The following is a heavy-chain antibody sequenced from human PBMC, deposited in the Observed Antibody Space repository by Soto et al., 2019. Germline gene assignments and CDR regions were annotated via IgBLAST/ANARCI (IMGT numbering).Heavy chain of an antibody. J-gene: IGHJ4*02. CDR1: GFTFSSFG. CDR3: ARSLSGWHGD. V-gene: IGHV3-64*01. D-gene: IGHD6-19*01. Sequence: EVPLVESGGGLVQPGGSLRLSFAASGFTFSSFGMQWVRQAPGKGLEFVSSISGNGVSTYYGNSVKGRFTISRDNSKNTLYLQMGSLRAEDTAVYYCARSLSGWHGDWGQGTLVTVSS. CDR2: ISGNGVST.